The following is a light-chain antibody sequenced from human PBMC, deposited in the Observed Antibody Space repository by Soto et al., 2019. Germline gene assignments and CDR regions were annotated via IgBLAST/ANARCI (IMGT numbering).Light chain of an antibody. Sequence: QSALTQPASVSGSPGQSITISCTGTSSDIGSFNFVSWYLQYPGKAPKLMIYEGTKRPSGVSNRFSGSKSGNTASLTISGLQAEDEADYYCSSYAGTNTVVFGGGTQLTVL. CDR2: EGT. V-gene: IGLV2-23*01. J-gene: IGLJ3*02. CDR1: SSDIGSFNF. CDR3: SSYAGTNTVV.